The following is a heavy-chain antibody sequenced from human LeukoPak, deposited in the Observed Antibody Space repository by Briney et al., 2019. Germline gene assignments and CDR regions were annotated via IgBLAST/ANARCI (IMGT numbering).Heavy chain of an antibody. Sequence: PSETLSLTCTVSGGSISSYYWSWIRQPAGKGLEWIGRIYATGSTNYNPSLKSRVTMSVDTSKNQFSLKLSSVTAADTAVYYCARDPKITIFGVVIPRGMDYWGQGTLVTVSS. CDR3: ARDPKITIFGVVIPRGMDY. V-gene: IGHV4-4*07. CDR2: IYATGST. J-gene: IGHJ4*02. D-gene: IGHD3-3*01. CDR1: GGSISSYY.